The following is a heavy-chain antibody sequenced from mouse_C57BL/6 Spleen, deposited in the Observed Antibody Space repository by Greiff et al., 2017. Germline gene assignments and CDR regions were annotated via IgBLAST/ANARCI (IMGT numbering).Heavy chain of an antibody. Sequence: VQLQQPGTELVKPGASVKLSCKASGYTFTSYWMHWVKQRPGQGLEWIGNINPSNGGTNYNEKFKSKATLTVDKYSSTAYMQLSSLTSEDSAVYYCARSDFYYGSSLYAMDYWGQGTSVTVSS. D-gene: IGHD1-1*01. J-gene: IGHJ4*01. CDR2: INPSNGGT. CDR1: GYTFTSYW. CDR3: ARSDFYYGSSLYAMDY. V-gene: IGHV1-53*01.